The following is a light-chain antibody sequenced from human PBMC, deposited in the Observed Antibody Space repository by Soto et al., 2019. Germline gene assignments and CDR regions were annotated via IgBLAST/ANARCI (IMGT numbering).Light chain of an antibody. CDR2: EVS. V-gene: IGLV2-14*01. J-gene: IGLJ1*01. CDR1: SSDIGGYNY. Sequence: LTQPASVSGSPGQSITISCTGTSSDIGGYNYVSWYQQHPGKAPKLMIYEVSDRPSGVSDRFSGSKSDNTASLTISGLQAEDEADYYCSSYTSSSPVPFGTGTKVTVL. CDR3: SSYTSSSPVP.